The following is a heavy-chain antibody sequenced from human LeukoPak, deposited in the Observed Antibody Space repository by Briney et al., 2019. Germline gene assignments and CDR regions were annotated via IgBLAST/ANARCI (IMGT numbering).Heavy chain of an antibody. J-gene: IGHJ4*02. CDR1: GFTVSSNY. V-gene: IGHV3-21*01. CDR3: ARGSHQQCDY. Sequence: GGSLRLSCAASGFTVSSNYMNWVRQAPGKGLEWVSSISSSSSYIYYADSVKGRFTISRDNAKNSLYLQMNSLRAEDTAVYYCARGSHQQCDYWGQGTLVTVSS. CDR2: ISSSSSYI. D-gene: IGHD1/OR15-1a*01.